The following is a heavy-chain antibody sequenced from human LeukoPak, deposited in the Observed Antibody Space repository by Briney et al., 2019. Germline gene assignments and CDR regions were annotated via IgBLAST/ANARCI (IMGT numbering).Heavy chain of an antibody. J-gene: IGHJ4*02. V-gene: IGHV4-34*01. CDR3: ARGLRGYYYGSGSPPYYFDY. CDR1: GGSFSGYY. CDR2: INHSGST. Sequence: SETLSLTCAVYGGSFSGYYWSWIRQPPGKGLEWIGEINHSGSTNYNPSLKGRVTISVDTSKNQFSLKLSSVTAADTAVYYCARGLRGYYYGSGSPPYYFDYWGQGTLVTVSS. D-gene: IGHD3-10*01.